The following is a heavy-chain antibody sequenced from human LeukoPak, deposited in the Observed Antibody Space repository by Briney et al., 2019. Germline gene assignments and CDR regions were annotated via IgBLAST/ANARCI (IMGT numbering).Heavy chain of an antibody. D-gene: IGHD6-13*01. Sequence: WGSLRLSCAASGFTFSSYEMNWVRQAPGKGLEWVSYISSSGSTIYYADSVKGRFTISRDNAKNSLYLQMNSLRAEDTAVYYCARLRSSIAAAGPGWFDPWGQGTLVTVSS. CDR3: ARLRSSIAAAGPGWFDP. V-gene: IGHV3-48*03. CDR2: ISSSGSTI. CDR1: GFTFSSYE. J-gene: IGHJ5*02.